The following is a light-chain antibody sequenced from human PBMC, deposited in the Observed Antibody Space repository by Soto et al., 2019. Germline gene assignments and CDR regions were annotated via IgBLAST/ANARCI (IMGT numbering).Light chain of an antibody. J-gene: IGKJ1*01. CDR1: QTISSW. Sequence: DIQMTQSPSTLSGSVGDRVTITCRASQTISSWLAWYQQKPGKAPKLLIYSASDLESGVPSRFSGSGFGTEFTLTITSLQPDDFATYYCQQYNSYSTFGPATFGQGTRWIS. CDR3: QQYNSYSTFGPAT. CDR2: SAS. V-gene: IGKV1-5*03.